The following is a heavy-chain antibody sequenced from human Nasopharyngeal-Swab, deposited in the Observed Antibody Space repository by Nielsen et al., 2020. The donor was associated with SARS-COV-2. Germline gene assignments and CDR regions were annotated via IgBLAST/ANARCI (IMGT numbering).Heavy chain of an antibody. V-gene: IGHV1-24*01. CDR1: GYTLTELS. CDR3: AFRWWRSSWYGDY. D-gene: IGHD6-13*01. J-gene: IGHJ4*02. Sequence: ASVKVSCKVSGYTLTELSMHWVRQAPGKGLEWMGGFDPEDGETIYAQRFQGGVTMTEDTSTDTAYMELSSLRSEDTAVYYCAFRWWRSSWYGDYWGQGTLVTVSS. CDR2: FDPEDGET.